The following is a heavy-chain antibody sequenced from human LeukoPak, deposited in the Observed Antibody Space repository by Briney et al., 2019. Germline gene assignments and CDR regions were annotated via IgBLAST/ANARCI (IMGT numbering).Heavy chain of an antibody. CDR1: GGSISSSSYY. CDR2: IYYSGST. CDR3: ARQGPSVYGSGSYSIDY. Sequence: SETLSLTCTVSGGSISSSSYYWGWIRQPPGKGLEWIGSIYYSGSTYYNPSLKSRVTISVDTSKNQFSLKLSSVTAADTAVYYCARQGPSVYGSGSYSIDYWGQGTLVTVSS. D-gene: IGHD3-10*01. V-gene: IGHV4-39*01. J-gene: IGHJ4*02.